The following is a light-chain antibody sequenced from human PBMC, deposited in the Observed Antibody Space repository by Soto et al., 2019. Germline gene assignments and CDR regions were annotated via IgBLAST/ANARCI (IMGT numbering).Light chain of an antibody. CDR1: QSISTH. CDR2: DAS. J-gene: IGKJ4*01. CDR3: QQSHNTPNT. V-gene: IGKV1-39*01. Sequence: DIQMTQSPSSLSASVGDRVAITCRTSQSISTHLNWYQQKPGRPPKLLIYDASTLQGGVPSRFSGGGSGTDFTLTITSLQPEDFATYYCQQSHNTPNTFGGGTREEI.